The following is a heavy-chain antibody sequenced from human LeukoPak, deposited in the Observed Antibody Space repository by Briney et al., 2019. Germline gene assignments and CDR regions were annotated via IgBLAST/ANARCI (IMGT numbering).Heavy chain of an antibody. D-gene: IGHD3-10*01. CDR2: ISNAGGTT. CDR3: AKRELF. Sequence: GGSLRLSCTASGFTFGSYAMSWARQAPGKGLEWVSIISNAGGTTYYADSVRGRFTISRDNSKNTLYLQMNSLRAEDTAVYYCAKRELFWGQGTLVTVSS. V-gene: IGHV3-23*01. CDR1: GFTFGSYA. J-gene: IGHJ4*02.